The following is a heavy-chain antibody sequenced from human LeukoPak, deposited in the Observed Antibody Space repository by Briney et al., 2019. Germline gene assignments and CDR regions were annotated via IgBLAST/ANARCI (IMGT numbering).Heavy chain of an antibody. V-gene: IGHV3-66*01. CDR2: IYSGGST. CDR3: AGNYGSGSYYKEMTAFDI. D-gene: IGHD3-10*01. Sequence: GGSLRLSCAASGFTVSSNYMSWVRQAPGKGLEWVSVIYSGGSTYYADSVKGRFTISRDNSKNTLYLQMNSLRAEDTAVYYCAGNYGSGSYYKEMTAFDIWGQGTMVTVSS. CDR1: GFTVSSNY. J-gene: IGHJ3*02.